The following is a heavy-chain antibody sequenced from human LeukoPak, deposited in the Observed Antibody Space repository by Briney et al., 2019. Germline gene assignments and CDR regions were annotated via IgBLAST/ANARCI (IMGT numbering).Heavy chain of an antibody. CDR1: GFTFSSYS. CDR2: ISSTGTYI. D-gene: IGHD5-18*01. CDR3: AREPTAMNL. J-gene: IGHJ4*02. V-gene: IGHV3-21*01. Sequence: GGSLRLSCAASGFTFSSYSMNWVRQTPGKGLEWVSSISSTGTYIYYADSVKGRFTISRDNAKNSLFLQMNSLRAEDTAVYYCAREPTAMNLWGRGTLVTVSS.